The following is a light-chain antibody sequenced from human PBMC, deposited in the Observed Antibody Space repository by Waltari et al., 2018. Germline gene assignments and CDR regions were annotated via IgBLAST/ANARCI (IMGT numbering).Light chain of an antibody. V-gene: IGLV1-51*01. CDR2: DND. CDR1: SPTIGYNY. Sequence: QSVLTQPPSVSAAPGQKVTISCSGSSPTIGYNYFSWYQQLPGTAPRLLIYDNDQRPSGIPDRFSASKSGSSATLVVTGLQTGDEADYYCGTWHSTLSTVVFGGATKVTVL. J-gene: IGLJ2*01. CDR3: GTWHSTLSTVV.